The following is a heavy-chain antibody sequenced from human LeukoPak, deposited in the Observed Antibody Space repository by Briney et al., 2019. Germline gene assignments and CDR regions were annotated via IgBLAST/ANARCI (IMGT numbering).Heavy chain of an antibody. CDR3: VRGFSGVVGDH. J-gene: IGHJ4*02. Sequence: PSETLSLTCTVYSGSFSGYYWSWIRLPPGKGLEWIGEIKDGGITNYNPSLRSRVTISKDTSNNQFSLKLHSATAADTAVYYCVRGFSGVVGDHWGQGSLVTVSS. D-gene: IGHD3-10*01. V-gene: IGHV4-34*01. CDR2: IKDGGIT. CDR1: SGSFSGYY.